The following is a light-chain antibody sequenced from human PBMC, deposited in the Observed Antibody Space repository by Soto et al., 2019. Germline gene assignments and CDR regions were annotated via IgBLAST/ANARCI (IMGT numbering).Light chain of an antibody. Sequence: QSVLTQPPSASGSPGQSVTISCTGTSSDVGGYNYVSWYQQHPGKAPKLMIYEVSKRPSGVPDRFSGSKSGNTASLTVSGLQAEDEADYYGSSYAGSNAVVVFGGGTKLTVL. CDR1: SSDVGGYNY. J-gene: IGLJ2*01. CDR3: SSYAGSNAVVV. V-gene: IGLV2-8*01. CDR2: EVS.